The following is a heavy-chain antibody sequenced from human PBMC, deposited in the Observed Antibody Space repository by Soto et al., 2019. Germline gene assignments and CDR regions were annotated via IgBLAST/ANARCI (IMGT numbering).Heavy chain of an antibody. J-gene: IGHJ4*02. CDR2: ISGGGDTT. V-gene: IGHV3-23*01. CDR1: GFTFNNYA. Sequence: EVQLLESGGGLVQPGGSLRLSCAASGFTFNNYAMTWVRQAPGKGLEWVSAISGGGDTTSYADSVKGRFTVSRDGSKNTWDLQMSSLRAEATALYYCAKGRGGSGSLTPRVDFWGQGTLVTVSS. D-gene: IGHD3-10*01. CDR3: AKGRGGSGSLTPRVDF.